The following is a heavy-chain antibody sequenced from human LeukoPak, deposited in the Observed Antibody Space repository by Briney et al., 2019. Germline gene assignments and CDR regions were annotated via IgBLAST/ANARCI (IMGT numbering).Heavy chain of an antibody. CDR2: IYTSGST. D-gene: IGHD6-19*01. CDR1: GGSISSYY. V-gene: IGHV4-4*07. Sequence: KASETLSLTCTVSGGSISSYYWSWIRQPAGKGLEWIGRIYTSGSTNYNPSLKSRVTMSVDTSKNQFSLKLSSATAADTAVYYCARVRSSGWGDRFDPWGQGTLVTVSS. J-gene: IGHJ5*02. CDR3: ARVRSSGWGDRFDP.